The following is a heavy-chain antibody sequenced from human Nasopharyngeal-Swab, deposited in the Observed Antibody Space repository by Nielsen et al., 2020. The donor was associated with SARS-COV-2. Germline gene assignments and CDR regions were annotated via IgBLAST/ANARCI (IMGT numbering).Heavy chain of an antibody. CDR1: GFSVTSHG. Sequence: GESLKISCKASGFSVTSHGMYWVRQAPGKGLEWVAVIWYDGTNKFYADSVKGRFTISRDNSKNTLYLQMNSLRAEDTAMYYCHLSSGYDGYINYWGQGTLVTVSS. J-gene: IGHJ4*02. V-gene: IGHV3-33*07. CDR2: IWYDGTNK. D-gene: IGHD3-22*01. CDR3: HLSSGYDGYINY.